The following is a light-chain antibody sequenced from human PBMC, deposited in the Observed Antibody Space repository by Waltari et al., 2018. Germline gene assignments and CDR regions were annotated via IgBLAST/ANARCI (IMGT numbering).Light chain of an antibody. J-gene: IGKJ1*01. CDR1: QYIKND. CDR2: AES. V-gene: IGKV1-6*01. Sequence: AIQLTQSPSSLSASVGDRVTITCRASQYIKNDLGWSQQRPGKAPKLLISAESNLQSGVPSHFSGSGSGTDFTLTISSLQPEDFATYYCLQDHKYPWTFGQGTKVEV. CDR3: LQDHKYPWT.